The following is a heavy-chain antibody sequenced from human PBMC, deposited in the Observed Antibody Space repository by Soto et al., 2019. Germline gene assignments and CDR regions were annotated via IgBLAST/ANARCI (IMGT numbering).Heavy chain of an antibody. Sequence: SETLSLTCTVSGGSISSGGYYWSWIRQHPGKGLEWIGYIYYSGSTYYNPSLKSRVTISVDTSKNQFSLKLSSVTAADTAVYYCARVGEYCSGGSCSIWEYFDYWGQGTLVTVSS. J-gene: IGHJ4*02. CDR2: IYYSGST. D-gene: IGHD2-15*01. CDR3: ARVGEYCSGGSCSIWEYFDY. V-gene: IGHV4-31*03. CDR1: GGSISSGGYY.